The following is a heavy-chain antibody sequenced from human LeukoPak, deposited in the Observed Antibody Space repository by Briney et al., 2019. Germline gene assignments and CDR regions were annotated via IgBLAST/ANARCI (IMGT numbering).Heavy chain of an antibody. CDR3: ARSPGQVGANYFDY. CDR2: ISFVGNNK. CDR1: GFTFSTYA. D-gene: IGHD1-26*01. J-gene: IGHJ4*02. V-gene: IGHV3-30*04. Sequence: GGSLRLSCAASGFTFSTYAMRWVRQAPGKGLGWVTVISFVGNNKNQADCGTGRFTISRDSCTSCLYLRMNSLRAEDTAVYYCARSPGQVGANYFDYWGQGTLVTVSS.